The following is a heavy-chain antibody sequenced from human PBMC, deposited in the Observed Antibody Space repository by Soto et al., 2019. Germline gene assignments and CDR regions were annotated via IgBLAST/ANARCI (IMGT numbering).Heavy chain of an antibody. CDR3: ARVGWGYGYRFDY. J-gene: IGHJ4*02. CDR1: GFTFSSYW. V-gene: IGHV3-7*01. D-gene: IGHD5-18*01. CDR2: IKQDGSEK. Sequence: GGSLRLSCAASGFTFSSYWMSWVRQAPGKGLEWVANIKQDGSEKYYVDSVKGRFTISRDNAKNSLYLQMNSLRAEDTAVYYCARVGWGYGYRFDYWGQGTLVTVSS.